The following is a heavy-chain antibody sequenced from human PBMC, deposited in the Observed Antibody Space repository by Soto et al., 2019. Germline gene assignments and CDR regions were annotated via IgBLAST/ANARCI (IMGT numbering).Heavy chain of an antibody. J-gene: IGHJ4*02. V-gene: IGHV1-69*13. D-gene: IGHD6-19*01. CDR1: GGTFSSYA. CDR2: IIPIFGTA. Sequence: GASVKVSCKVSGGTFSSYAISWVRQAPGQGLEWMGGIIPIFGTANYAQKFQGRVTITADESTSTAYMELSSLRSEDTAVYYCARDRDDSSGWLVYWGQGTLVTVSS. CDR3: ARDRDDSSGWLVY.